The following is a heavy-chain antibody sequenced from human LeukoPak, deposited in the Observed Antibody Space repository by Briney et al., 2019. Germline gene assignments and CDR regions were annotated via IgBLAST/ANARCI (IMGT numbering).Heavy chain of an antibody. CDR3: ARDWVAAAGTGWFDP. Sequence: ASVKVSCKASGYTFTSYAMHWVRQAPGQRLEWMGWINAGNGNTKYSQEFQGRVTITRDTSASTAYMELSSLRSEDMAVYYCARDWVAAAGTGWFDPWGQGTLVTVSS. V-gene: IGHV1-3*03. J-gene: IGHJ5*02. D-gene: IGHD6-13*01. CDR1: GYTFTSYA. CDR2: INAGNGNT.